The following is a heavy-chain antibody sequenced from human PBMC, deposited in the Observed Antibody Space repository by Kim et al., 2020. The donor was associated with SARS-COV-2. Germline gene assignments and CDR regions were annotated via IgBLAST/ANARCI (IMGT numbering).Heavy chain of an antibody. Sequence: GGSLRLSCAASGFTGSNNYMSWVRQAPGKGLEWVSTVHSGGGTYYADSVKGRFTSSRDNSQNTLWLQMSSLRAEDTAVYYCVIGQWRPFDYWGQGTLVTVSS. CDR3: VIGQWRPFDY. CDR1: GFTGSNNY. D-gene: IGHD6-19*01. J-gene: IGHJ4*02. V-gene: IGHV3-66*01. CDR2: VHSGGGT.